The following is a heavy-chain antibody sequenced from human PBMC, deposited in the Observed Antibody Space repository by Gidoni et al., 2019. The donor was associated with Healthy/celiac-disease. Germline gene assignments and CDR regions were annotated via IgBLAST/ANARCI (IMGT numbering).Heavy chain of an antibody. D-gene: IGHD1-26*01. CDR2: ISGSGGST. V-gene: IGHV3-23*01. Sequence: EVQLLESGGSLVQPGGSLRLSCAASGFTFSSYARSWVRQAPGKGLEWVSAISGSGGSTYYADSVKGRFTISRDNSKNTVYLQMNSLRAEDTAVYYCAKCGSYYEDFQHWGQGTLVTVSS. CDR1: GFTFSSYA. J-gene: IGHJ1*01. CDR3: AKCGSYYEDFQH.